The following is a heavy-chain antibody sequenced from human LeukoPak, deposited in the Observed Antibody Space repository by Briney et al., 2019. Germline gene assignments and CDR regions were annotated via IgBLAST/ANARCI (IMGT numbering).Heavy chain of an antibody. CDR1: GYTFTSYD. J-gene: IGHJ4*02. D-gene: IGHD3-16*01. CDR2: MNPNSGNT. CDR3: AREACREMGLMWPSLRGQDCRYDF. Sequence: GASVKVSCKASGYTFTSYDIDWVRQATGQGLEWMGWMNPNSGNTGYAQKFQGRVTMTRNTSISTAYMELSGLRSDDTAVYYCAREACREMGLMWPSLRGQDCRYDFWGQGTLVAVSS. V-gene: IGHV1-8*01.